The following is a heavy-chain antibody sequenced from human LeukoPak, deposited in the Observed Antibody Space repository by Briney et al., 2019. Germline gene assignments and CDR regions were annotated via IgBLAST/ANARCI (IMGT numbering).Heavy chain of an antibody. J-gene: IGHJ4*02. Sequence: GGSLRLPCAASGFTFSSYAMHWVRQAPGKGLEWVAVISYDGSNKYYADSVKGRFTISRDNSKNTLYLQMNSLRAEDTAVYYCRGGGPYYFDYWGQGTLVTVSS. CDR1: GFTFSSYA. CDR3: RGGGPYYFDY. D-gene: IGHD4-23*01. CDR2: ISYDGSNK. V-gene: IGHV3-30-3*01.